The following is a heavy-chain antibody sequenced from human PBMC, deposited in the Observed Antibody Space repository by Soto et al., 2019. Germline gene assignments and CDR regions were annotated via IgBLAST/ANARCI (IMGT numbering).Heavy chain of an antibody. CDR1: GGSFSGYY. D-gene: IGHD3-9*01. V-gene: IGHV4-34*01. Sequence: SETLSLTCAVYGGSFSGYYWTWIRQPPGTGLEWIGEINHSGSTNYNPSLKSRVTISVDTSKNQFSLKLTSVTAADTAVYYCARYEITGRFDYWGQGTLVTVSS. CDR3: ARYEITGRFDY. CDR2: INHSGST. J-gene: IGHJ4*02.